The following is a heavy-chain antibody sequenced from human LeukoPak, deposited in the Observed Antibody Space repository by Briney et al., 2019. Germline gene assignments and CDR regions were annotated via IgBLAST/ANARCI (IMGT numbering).Heavy chain of an antibody. Sequence: GGSLRLSCAASGFTFSSYAMSWVRQAPGKGLEWVSAISGSGGSTYYADSMKGRFTISRDNSKNTLYLQMNSLRAEDTAVYYCAKGGGGYSSGWYHYYYGMDVWGQGTTVTVSS. CDR2: ISGSGGST. D-gene: IGHD6-19*01. CDR3: AKGGGGYSSGWYHYYYGMDV. V-gene: IGHV3-23*01. CDR1: GFTFSSYA. J-gene: IGHJ6*02.